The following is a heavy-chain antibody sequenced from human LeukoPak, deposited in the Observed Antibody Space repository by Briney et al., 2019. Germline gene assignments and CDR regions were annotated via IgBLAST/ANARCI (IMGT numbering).Heavy chain of an antibody. J-gene: IGHJ4*02. CDR3: ARGPEMATSFDY. CDR1: GGSFSGYY. V-gene: IGHV4-34*01. Sequence: SETLSLTCAVYGGSFSGYYWSWIRQPPGKGLERIGEINHRGSTNYNPSLKGRVTISVDPSKNQSSRKLSSVTAADTAMSYCARGPEMATSFDYWGQGTLVTVSS. D-gene: IGHD5-24*01. CDR2: INHRGST.